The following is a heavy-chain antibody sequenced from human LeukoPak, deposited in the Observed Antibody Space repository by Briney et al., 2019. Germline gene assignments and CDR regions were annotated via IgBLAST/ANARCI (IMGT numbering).Heavy chain of an antibody. Sequence: SVKVSCKASGDTLSSYVITWVRQAPGQGLEWMGRIIPIHGIATYAQKFQGRVSITADKSTRTAYMELGSLRFEDTAMYYCARGGYQYDSSGYHFAHVDLWGQGTLVTVSS. V-gene: IGHV1-69*04. CDR3: ARGGYQYDSSGYHFAHVDL. CDR1: GDTLSSYV. J-gene: IGHJ5*02. CDR2: IIPIHGIA. D-gene: IGHD3-22*01.